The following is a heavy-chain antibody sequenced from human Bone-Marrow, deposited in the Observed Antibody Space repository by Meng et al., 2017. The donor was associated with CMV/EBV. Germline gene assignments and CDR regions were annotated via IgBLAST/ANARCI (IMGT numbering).Heavy chain of an antibody. CDR1: GFTFSSYS. Sequence: GESLKISCAASGFTFSSYSMNWVRQAPGKGLEWVAYISYSGSTIYYAESVKGRFTISRDNAMNSVSLQMNSLRVEDTALYYCATDYVPNYWGPGTLVTVSS. J-gene: IGHJ4*02. V-gene: IGHV3-48*04. D-gene: IGHD3-16*01. CDR2: ISYSGSTI. CDR3: ATDYVPNY.